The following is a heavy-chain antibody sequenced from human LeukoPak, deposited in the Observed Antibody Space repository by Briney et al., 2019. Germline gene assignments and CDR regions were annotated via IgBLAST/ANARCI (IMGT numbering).Heavy chain of an antibody. V-gene: IGHV1-18*01. Sequence: ASVKVSCKASGYTFTSYGISWVRQAPGQGLEWMEWISAYNGNTNYAQKLQGRVTMTTDTSTSTAYMELRRLRSDDAAVYSCARDFGIQLVFYYYYGMDVWGQGPTATVSS. CDR1: GYTFTSYG. D-gene: IGHD5-18*01. CDR3: ARDFGIQLVFYYYYGMDV. J-gene: IGHJ6*02. CDR2: ISAYNGNT.